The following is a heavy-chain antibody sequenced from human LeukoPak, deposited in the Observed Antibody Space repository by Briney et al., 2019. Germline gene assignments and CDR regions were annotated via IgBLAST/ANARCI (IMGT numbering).Heavy chain of an antibody. CDR3: ATVDVGATTYFGRPPLEFDY. V-gene: IGHV1-24*01. J-gene: IGHJ4*02. CDR1: GYTLTELS. D-gene: IGHD1-26*01. Sequence: ASVKVSCKVSGYTLTELSMHWVRQAPGKGLEWMGGFDPEDGETIYAQKFQGRVTMTEDTSTDTAYMELSSLRSEDTAVYYCATVDVGATTYFGRPPLEFDYWGQGTLVTVSS. CDR2: FDPEDGET.